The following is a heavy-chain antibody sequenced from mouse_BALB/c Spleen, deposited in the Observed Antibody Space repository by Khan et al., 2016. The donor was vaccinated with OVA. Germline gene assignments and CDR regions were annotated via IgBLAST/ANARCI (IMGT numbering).Heavy chain of an antibody. CDR3: ARTASIKY. D-gene: IGHD2-10*02. J-gene: IGHJ2*01. Sequence: EVQLQESGPGLVKPSQSLSLTCTVTGYSITSGYGWNWIRQFPGNKLEWMGYISYSGRTNYNPSLKNRISITRDTSKNQFFLQLNSVTTEETATYYCARTASIKYWGQGTTLTVSS. CDR1: GYSITSGYG. CDR2: ISYSGRT. V-gene: IGHV3-2*02.